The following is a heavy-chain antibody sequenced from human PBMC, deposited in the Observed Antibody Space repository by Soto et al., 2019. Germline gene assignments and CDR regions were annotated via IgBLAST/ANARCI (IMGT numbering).Heavy chain of an antibody. CDR3: ATWVDYGDFEGFDF. J-gene: IGHJ4*02. D-gene: IGHD4-17*01. Sequence: EASVKVSCKTSGYSFTDYKLHWVRQAPGQGLEWMGWVDPNGGGSNSAQKFQGSVTMTWGTSITTAYLDLTRLTTNDTATYFCATWVDYGDFEGFDFWGQGTLVTVSS. CDR1: GYSFTDYK. V-gene: IGHV1-2*04. CDR2: VDPNGGGS.